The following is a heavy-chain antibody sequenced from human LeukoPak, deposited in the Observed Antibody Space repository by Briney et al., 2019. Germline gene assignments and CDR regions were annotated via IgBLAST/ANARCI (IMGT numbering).Heavy chain of an antibody. J-gene: IGHJ4*02. CDR3: ARAGATVTSHFDC. Sequence: ASVKVSCKASGYTFNTYGISWVRQAPGQGLEWMGWISGFNGDTNYAQNLQGRVTMTTDTSTSTAYMELRSLTSDDTAVYYCARAGATVTSHFDCWGQGTLVTVSS. CDR1: GYTFNTYG. CDR2: ISGFNGDT. V-gene: IGHV1-18*01. D-gene: IGHD4-17*01.